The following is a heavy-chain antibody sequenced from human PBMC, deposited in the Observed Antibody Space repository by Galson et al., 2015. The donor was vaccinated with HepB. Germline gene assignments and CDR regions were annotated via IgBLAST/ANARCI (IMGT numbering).Heavy chain of an antibody. CDR2: ISYDGSDK. J-gene: IGHJ4*02. CDR1: GFTFSSSA. D-gene: IGHD1-1*01. CDR3: AKDRWLEPDTIDY. Sequence: SLRLSCAASGFTFSSSAMHWVRQAPGKGLEWVTVISYDGSDKGYADSVKGRFTISRDNSKNTLYLQMDSLRAEDTAVYYCAKDRWLEPDTIDYWGLGTLVTVSS. V-gene: IGHV3-30*18.